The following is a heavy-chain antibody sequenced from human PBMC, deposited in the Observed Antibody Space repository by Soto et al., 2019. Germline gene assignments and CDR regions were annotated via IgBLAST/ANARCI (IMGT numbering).Heavy chain of an antibody. J-gene: IGHJ4*02. V-gene: IGHV3-53*01. CDR1: GFTVSSNY. CDR3: ARAPYIPAAAFDY. Sequence: GGSLRLSCAASGFTVSSNYMSWVRQAPGKGLEWVSVIYSGGSTYYADSVKGRFTISRDNSKNTLYLQMNSLRAEDTAVYYRARAPYIPAAAFDYWGQGTLVTVSS. CDR2: IYSGGST. D-gene: IGHD2-15*01.